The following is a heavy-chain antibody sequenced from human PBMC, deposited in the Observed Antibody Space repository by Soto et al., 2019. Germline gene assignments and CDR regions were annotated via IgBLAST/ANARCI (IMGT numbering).Heavy chain of an antibody. V-gene: IGHV4-34*01. D-gene: IGHD6-19*01. CDR3: ARAGLGSIGLWSRAHYREF. CDR2: INHRAVT. CDR1: GGSFDGYY. Sequence: QAHLQQWGGGLLRPSETLSLTCAVYGGSFDGYYWTWIRQPPGKGLEWIGEINHRAVTHFNPSLTSRVTISVDTSKNQFSLRLNSVTAADTAVYYCARAGLGSIGLWSRAHYREFWGQGSVVTVSS. J-gene: IGHJ4*02.